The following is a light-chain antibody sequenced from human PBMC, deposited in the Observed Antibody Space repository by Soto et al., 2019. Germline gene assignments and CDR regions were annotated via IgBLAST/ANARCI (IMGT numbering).Light chain of an antibody. CDR2: DTS. V-gene: IGKV3-11*01. Sequence: EIVLTQTPALLSFSPLKTSPLSVRSRQTASNYLTWYQQKPGQAARLLIYDTSKRAAGSPARFSGSGSGTDFTLTISRLEPEDFAVYYCQQYGSSGTFGQGTKV. CDR3: QQYGSSGT. J-gene: IGKJ1*01. CDR1: QTASNY.